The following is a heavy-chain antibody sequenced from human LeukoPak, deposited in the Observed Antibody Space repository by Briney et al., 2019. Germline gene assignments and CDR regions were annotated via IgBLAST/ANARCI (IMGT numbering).Heavy chain of an antibody. CDR1: GDSVSNKIAA. V-gene: IGHV6-1*01. D-gene: IGHD6-13*01. CDR3: TRSMAAPDKREYFIDF. J-gene: IGHJ4*02. CDR2: TFYRSKWSR. Sequence: SQTLSLTCGISGDSVSNKIAAWNWIRQSPSRGLEWLGRTFYRSKWSREYAESVRSRITINPDTSKNQFSMQLNLVTPEDTAVYYCTRSMAAPDKREYFIDFWGQGILVTVSS.